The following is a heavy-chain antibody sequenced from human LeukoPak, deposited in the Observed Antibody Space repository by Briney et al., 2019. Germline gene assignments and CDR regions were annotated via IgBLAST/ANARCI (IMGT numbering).Heavy chain of an antibody. Sequence: GSLRLSCAASGFTFSNAWMSWVRQAPGKGLEWVGQINHSGSTNYNPSLTSRVTISVDTSKNQFSLKLSSVTAADTAVYYCASGSYDRSGYWRGFDYWGQGTLVTVSS. CDR1: GFTFSNAW. CDR2: INHSGST. CDR3: ASGSYDRSGYWRGFDY. D-gene: IGHD3-22*01. V-gene: IGHV4-34*01. J-gene: IGHJ4*02.